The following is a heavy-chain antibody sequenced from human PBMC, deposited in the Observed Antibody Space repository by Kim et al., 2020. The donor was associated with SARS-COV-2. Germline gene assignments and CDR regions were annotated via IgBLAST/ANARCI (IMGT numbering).Heavy chain of an antibody. CDR2: ISYDGSNK. CDR1: GFTFSSYG. Sequence: GGSLRLSCAASGFTFSSYGMHWVRQAPGKGLEWVAVISYDGSNKYYADSVKGRFTISRDNSKNTLYLQMNSLRAEDTAVYYCARPVGYYDSSPDYWGQGTLVTVSS. V-gene: IGHV3-33*05. CDR3: ARPVGYYDSSPDY. J-gene: IGHJ4*02. D-gene: IGHD3-22*01.